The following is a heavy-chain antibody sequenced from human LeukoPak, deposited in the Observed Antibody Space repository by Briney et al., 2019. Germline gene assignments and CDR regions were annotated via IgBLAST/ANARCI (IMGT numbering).Heavy chain of an antibody. D-gene: IGHD6-13*01. CDR2: ISAYNGNT. CDR3: ARDSLAAAVGDAFDI. CDR1: GYTFTSYA. Sequence: ASVKVSCKASGYTFTSYAMHWVRQAPGQGLEWMGWISAYNGNTNYAQKLQGRVTMTTDTSTSTAYMELRSLRSDDTAVYYCARDSLAAAVGDAFDIWGQGTMVTVSS. V-gene: IGHV1-18*01. J-gene: IGHJ3*02.